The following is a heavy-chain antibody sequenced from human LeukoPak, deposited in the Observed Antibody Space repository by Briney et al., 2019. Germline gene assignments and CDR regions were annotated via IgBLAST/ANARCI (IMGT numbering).Heavy chain of an antibody. CDR1: GASVSSASF. CDR2: IYNGVNT. Sequence: SETLSLTCTVSGASVSSASFWSWIRQPPGKGVEWIAHIYNGVNTNYNPSLKSRVTISVDTSKNQFSLRLNSVTAADTAVYYCARSRAFNSGAFDPWGQGSLVTVSS. J-gene: IGHJ5*02. CDR3: ARSRAFNSGAFDP. D-gene: IGHD1-26*01. V-gene: IGHV4-61*01.